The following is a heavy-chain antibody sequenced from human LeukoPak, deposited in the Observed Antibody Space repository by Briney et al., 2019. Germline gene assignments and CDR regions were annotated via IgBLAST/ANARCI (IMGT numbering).Heavy chain of an antibody. Sequence: SQTLSLTCAISGDSVSNDTAAWSWLRHSPSRAFECRGGIYYRSKWYYDYAISVKSRMTIDLETSKNRFSLHLNSVTPDDTAVYYCARLRRYIKQATSGMDVWGQGTTVTVSS. D-gene: IGHD5-18*01. V-gene: IGHV6-1*01. J-gene: IGHJ6*02. CDR2: IYYRSKWYY. CDR1: GDSVSNDTAA. CDR3: ARLRRYIKQATSGMDV.